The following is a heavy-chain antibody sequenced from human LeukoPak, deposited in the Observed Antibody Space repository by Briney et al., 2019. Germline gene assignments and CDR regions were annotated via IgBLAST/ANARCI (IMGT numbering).Heavy chain of an antibody. CDR3: ARESYYGSGSYLQIGEIDYYGMDV. D-gene: IGHD3-10*01. V-gene: IGHV1-2*02. CDR1: GYTFTNYG. J-gene: IGHJ6*02. CDR2: INPNSGGT. Sequence: GASVKVSCKASGYTFTNYGISWVRQAPGQGLEWMGWINPNSGGTNYAQKFQGRVTMTRDTSISTAYMELSRLRSDDTAVYYCARESYYGSGSYLQIGEIDYYGMDVWGQGTTVTVSS.